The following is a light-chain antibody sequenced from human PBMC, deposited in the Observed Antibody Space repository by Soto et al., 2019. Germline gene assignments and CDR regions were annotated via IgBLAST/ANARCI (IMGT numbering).Light chain of an antibody. CDR3: QQYGSSLLT. J-gene: IGKJ4*01. CDR1: QSVSSSY. Sequence: VLTQSPGTLSLSPGERATLSCRASQSVSSSYLAWYQQKPGQAPRLLIYGASSRATGIPDRFSGSGSGTDFTLTISRLEPEDFAVYYCQQYGSSLLTFGGGTKVEIK. V-gene: IGKV3-20*01. CDR2: GAS.